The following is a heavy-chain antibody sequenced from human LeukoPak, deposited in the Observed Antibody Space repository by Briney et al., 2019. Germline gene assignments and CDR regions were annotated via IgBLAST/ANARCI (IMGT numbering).Heavy chain of an antibody. J-gene: IGHJ4*02. CDR2: ISGSGGST. D-gene: IGHD3-22*01. Sequence: GGSLRLSCAASGFTFSSYAMSWVRQAPGKGLEWVSAISGSGGSTYYADSVKGRFTISRDNSKNTLYLQMNSLRAEDTAVYYCAKDRSRILDYYDSCGYYPFDYWGQGTLVTVSS. CDR1: GFTFSSYA. CDR3: AKDRSRILDYYDSCGYYPFDY. V-gene: IGHV3-23*01.